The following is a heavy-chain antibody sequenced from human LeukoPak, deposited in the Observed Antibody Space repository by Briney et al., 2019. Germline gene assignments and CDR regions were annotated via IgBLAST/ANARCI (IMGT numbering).Heavy chain of an antibody. Sequence: PGESLRLSCAASGFTFNDYNMNWVRQAPGKGLEWVSSISSGSDYIYYADSMKGRFTISRDNAKNSLYLQMNSLRAEDTAVYYCARNENQLDYWGQGTLVTVSS. CDR3: ARNENQLDY. V-gene: IGHV3-21*01. CDR2: ISSGSDYI. CDR1: GFTFNDYN. D-gene: IGHD1-1*01. J-gene: IGHJ4*02.